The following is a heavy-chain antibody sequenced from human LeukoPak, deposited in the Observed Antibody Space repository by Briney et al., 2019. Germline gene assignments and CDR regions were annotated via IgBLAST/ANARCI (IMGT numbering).Heavy chain of an antibody. D-gene: IGHD3-10*01. CDR2: FDPEDGET. CDR3: ATGSRYGSGSYYPHGFDY. J-gene: IGHJ4*02. Sequence: ASVKVSCKVSGYTLTELSMHWVRQAPGKGLEWMGGFDPEDGETIYAQKFQGRVTMTEDTSTDTAYMELSSLRSEDTAVYYCATGSRYGSGSYYPHGFDYWGQGTLVTVSS. V-gene: IGHV1-24*01. CDR1: GYTLTELS.